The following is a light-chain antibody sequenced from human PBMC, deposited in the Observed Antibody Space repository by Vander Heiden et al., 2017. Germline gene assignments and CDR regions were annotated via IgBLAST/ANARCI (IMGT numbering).Light chain of an antibody. CDR1: ALPKKY. Sequence: SSELTQPPSVSVSPGQTARITCSGDALPKKYAYWYQQKSGQAPVLVISEDSKRPSGIPERFSGSSSGTTATLTISGAQVEDEADYYCYSTDSSGNHRVFGGGTKLTVL. J-gene: IGLJ3*02. CDR3: YSTDSSGNHRV. CDR2: EDS. V-gene: IGLV3-10*01.